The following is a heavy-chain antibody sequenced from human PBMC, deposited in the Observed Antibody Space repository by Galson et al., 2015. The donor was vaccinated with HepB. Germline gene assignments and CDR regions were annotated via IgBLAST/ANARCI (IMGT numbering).Heavy chain of an antibody. CDR3: ASFKGYRLRYYFDY. CDR2: IYYSGST. V-gene: IGHV4-39*01. Sequence: LSLTCTVSGGSISSSSYYWGWIRQPPGKGLEWIGSIYYSGSTYYNPSLKSRVTISVDTSKNQFSLKLSSVTAADTAVYYCASFKGYRLRYYFDYWGQGTLVTVSS. CDR1: GGSISSSSYY. D-gene: IGHD4-17*01. J-gene: IGHJ4*02.